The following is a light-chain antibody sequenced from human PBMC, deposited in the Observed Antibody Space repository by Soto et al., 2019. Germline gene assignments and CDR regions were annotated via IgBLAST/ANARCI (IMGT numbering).Light chain of an antibody. CDR2: GAS. CDR3: QQYNNWWT. J-gene: IGKJ1*01. CDR1: QSVSNN. Sequence: EIVMTQSPATLSASPGERATLSCRASQSVSNNLAWYHQKPGQAPRLLIYGASTRATGIPARFSGSGSGTEFTLTISSLQPEAFAVYYCQQYNNWWTFGQGTKVEIK. V-gene: IGKV3-15*01.